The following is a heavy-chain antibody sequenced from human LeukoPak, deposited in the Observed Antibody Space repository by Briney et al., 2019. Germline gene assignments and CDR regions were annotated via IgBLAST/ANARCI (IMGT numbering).Heavy chain of an antibody. J-gene: IGHJ4*02. D-gene: IGHD3-22*01. CDR3: AREGIGAHYYDSIRYFDY. CDR1: GDSITSYF. Sequence: SETLSLTCTVSGDSITSYFWSWIRQPPGKGLEWVGYIFYSGSTNYNPSLKSRVTISVDTSKNQFSLKLSSVTAADTAVYYCAREGIGAHYYDSIRYFDYWGQGTLVTVSS. V-gene: IGHV4-59*01. CDR2: IFYSGST.